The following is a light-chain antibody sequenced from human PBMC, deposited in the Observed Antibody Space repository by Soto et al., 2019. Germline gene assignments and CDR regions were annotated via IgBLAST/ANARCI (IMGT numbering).Light chain of an antibody. CDR1: SSTVGSYNL. V-gene: IGLV2-23*01. CDR2: EGI. J-gene: IGLJ1*01. Sequence: QSVLTQPASVSGSPGQSITISCTGTSSTVGSYNLVSWYQQHPGKAPKLMIYEGIKRPSGASNRFSGSKSGNTASLTFSGLQAEDEADYYCCTYVGSSTYVFGTGTKVTVL. CDR3: CTYVGSSTYV.